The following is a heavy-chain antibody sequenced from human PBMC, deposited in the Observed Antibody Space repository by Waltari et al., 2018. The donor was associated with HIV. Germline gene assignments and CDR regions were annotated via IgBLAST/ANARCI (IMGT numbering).Heavy chain of an antibody. CDR3: ATFPISDPSNKRLGY. D-gene: IGHD4-4*01. CDR1: RFTFSSYW. V-gene: IGHV3-74*01. Sequence: EVQLVESAGGVAQPGGSLTLSGAAARFTFSSYWMHWVAQAPGKGLVWVSRVNSDGSSTTYAESGKGRFTISRDNAKNTLYLQMNSLRDEDTAVYYCATFPISDPSNKRLGYWGQGTLVTVSS. J-gene: IGHJ4*02. CDR2: VNSDGSST.